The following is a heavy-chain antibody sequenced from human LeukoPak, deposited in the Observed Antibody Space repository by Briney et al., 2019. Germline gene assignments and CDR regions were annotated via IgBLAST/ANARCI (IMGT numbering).Heavy chain of an antibody. V-gene: IGHV4-39*01. CDR3: ARYQRVMFDY. CDR1: GGSISSSSYY. Sequence: PSETLSLTCTVSGGSISSSSYYWGWIRQPPGKGLEWIGSIYYSGSTYYNPSLKSRVTISVDTSKNQFSLKLSSVTAADTAVYYCARYQRVMFDYWGQGTLVTVSS. J-gene: IGHJ4*02. D-gene: IGHD2-21*01. CDR2: IYYSGST.